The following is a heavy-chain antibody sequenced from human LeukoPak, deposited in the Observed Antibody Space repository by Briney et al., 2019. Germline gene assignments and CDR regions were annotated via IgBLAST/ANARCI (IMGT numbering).Heavy chain of an antibody. V-gene: IGHV1-46*01. D-gene: IGHD3-22*01. CDR2: INPSGGST. CDR1: GYTFTSYY. Sequence: ASVKVSCKASGYTFTSYYMHWVQQAPGQGLEWMGIINPSGGSTSYAQKFQGRVTMTRDTSTSTVYMELSSLRSEDTAVYYCAMERYYDSSGKYYFDYWGQGTLVTVSS. J-gene: IGHJ4*02. CDR3: AMERYYDSSGKYYFDY.